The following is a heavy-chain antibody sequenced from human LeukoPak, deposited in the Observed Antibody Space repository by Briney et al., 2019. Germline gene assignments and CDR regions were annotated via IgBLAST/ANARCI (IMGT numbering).Heavy chain of an antibody. J-gene: IGHJ4*02. D-gene: IGHD3-9*01. CDR2: IYYSGKT. CDR3: QKAAYEILTGYSSGFSD. CDR1: GGAISNFF. Sequence: PSETLSLTCTVSGGAISNFFWSWIRQPPGKGLEWIGYIYYSGKTNYNPSLKSRVTISVDTSKNQFSLKMNSVTAADTVFFFRQKAAYEILTGYSSGFSDWGQGTLVTVSS. V-gene: IGHV4-59*03.